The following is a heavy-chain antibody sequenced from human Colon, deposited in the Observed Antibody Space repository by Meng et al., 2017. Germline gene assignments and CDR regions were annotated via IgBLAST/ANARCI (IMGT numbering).Heavy chain of an antibody. V-gene: IGHV4-61*01. Sequence: QVPLQESGPGLVRPSETLSLTCTVSGGSVRSGTYYWSWIRQPPGKGLEWIGCIYYSGTTNYNPSLKSRVTISVDTSKNQFSLKLSSVTPADTAVYFCARDRVPGKYWGQGTLVTVSS. CDR3: ARDRVPGKY. J-gene: IGHJ4*02. CDR2: IYYSGTT. CDR1: GGSVRSGTYY. D-gene: IGHD1-14*01.